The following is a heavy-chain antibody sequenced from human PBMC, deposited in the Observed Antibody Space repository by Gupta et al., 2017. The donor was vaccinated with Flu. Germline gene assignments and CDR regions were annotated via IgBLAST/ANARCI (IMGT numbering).Heavy chain of an antibody. CDR3: AKAYDSSGYYYVFLAPSFDY. V-gene: IGHV3-23*01. CDR2: ISGSGGST. J-gene: IGHJ4*02. D-gene: IGHD3-22*01. Sequence: VRQAPGKGLEWVSAISGSGGSTYYADSVKGRFTISRDNSKNTLYLQMNSLRAEDTAVYYCAKAYDSSGYYYVFLAPSFDYWGQGTLVTVSS.